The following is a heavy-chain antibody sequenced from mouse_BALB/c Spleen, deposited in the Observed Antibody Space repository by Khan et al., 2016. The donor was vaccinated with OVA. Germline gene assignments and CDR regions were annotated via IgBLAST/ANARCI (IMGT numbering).Heavy chain of an antibody. J-gene: IGHJ4*01. D-gene: IGHD2-10*01. V-gene: IGHV2-6-1*01. CDR1: GFSLTNYC. Sequence: VKLEESGPGLVAPSQSLSITCTISGFSLTNYCVHWVRQPPGKGLEWLVVIRSDGSTTYNSALKSRLTISKDNSKSQAFLKMNSLQTDDTAKYVGARQPYYHYNIMDYWGQGTSVTVSS. CDR3: ARQPYYHYNIMDY. CDR2: IRSDGST.